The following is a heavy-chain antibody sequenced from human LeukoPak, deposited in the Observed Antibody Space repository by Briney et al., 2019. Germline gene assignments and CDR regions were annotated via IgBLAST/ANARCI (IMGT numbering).Heavy chain of an antibody. CDR3: ATPKGYYYGSGPGYFNY. CDR2: IYYSGST. CDR1: GGSISSYY. Sequence: SETLSLTCTVSGGSISSYYWSWIRQPPGKGLEWIGYIYYSGSTNYNPSLKTRVAISMDKSKNQFSLKLTSVTAADTAVYYCATPKGYYYGSGPGYFNYWGQGTLVTVSS. V-gene: IGHV4-59*12. J-gene: IGHJ4*02. D-gene: IGHD3-10*01.